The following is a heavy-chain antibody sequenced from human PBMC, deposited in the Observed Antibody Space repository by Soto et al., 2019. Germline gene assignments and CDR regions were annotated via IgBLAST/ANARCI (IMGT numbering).Heavy chain of an antibody. D-gene: IGHD1-1*01. Sequence: QVQLVQSGAEVKKPGSSVKVSCKASGGTFSSYAIDWVRQAPGQGLEWMGGIIPLFGTTNYAQKLQGRVKLTADEPTRTAYRELSTLTSEDTAVYYCARGTVTGSEYNYYYYGMDVGCQGTTVTVSS. CDR2: IIPLFGTT. CDR1: GGTFSSYA. CDR3: ARGTVTGSEYNYYYYGMDV. J-gene: IGHJ6*02. V-gene: IGHV1-69*12.